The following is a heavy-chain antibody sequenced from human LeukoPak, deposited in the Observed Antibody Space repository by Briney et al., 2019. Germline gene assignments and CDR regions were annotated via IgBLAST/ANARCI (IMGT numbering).Heavy chain of an antibody. CDR3: ARGLNRWELRRGEFDY. V-gene: IGHV4-34*01. CDR2: INHSGST. J-gene: IGHJ4*02. Sequence: PSETLSLTCAVYGGSFSGYYWSWIRQPPGKGLEWIGEINHSGSTNYNPSLKSRVTISVDTSKNQFSLKLSSVTAADTAVYYCARGLNRWELRRGEFDYWGQGTLVTVSS. D-gene: IGHD1-26*01. CDR1: GGSFSGYY.